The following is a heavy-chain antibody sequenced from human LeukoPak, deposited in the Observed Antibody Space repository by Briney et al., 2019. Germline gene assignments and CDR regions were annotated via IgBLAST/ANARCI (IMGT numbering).Heavy chain of an antibody. CDR2: IIPIFGTA. D-gene: IGHD6-6*01. CDR1: GGTFSSYA. J-gene: IGHJ5*02. CDR3: SLGSSSFYNWFDP. V-gene: IGHV1-69*13. Sequence: GASMKVSCKASGGTFSSYAISWVRQAPGQGLEWMGGIIPIFGTANYAQKFQGRVTITADESTSTAYMELSSLRSEDTAVYYCSLGSSSFYNWFDPWGQGTLVTVSS.